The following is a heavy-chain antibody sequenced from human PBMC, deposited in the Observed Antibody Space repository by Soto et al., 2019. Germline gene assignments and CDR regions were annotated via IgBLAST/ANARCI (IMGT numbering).Heavy chain of an antibody. CDR2: IHGSGGSA. CDR3: GEDSVAWNGGGDLVDP. J-gene: IGHJ5*02. CDR1: GFTFRNYA. V-gene: IGHV3-23*01. Sequence: EVQLLESGGGLVQPGGSLRLSCAASGFTFRNYAMSWVRQAPGKGLEWVSAIHGSGGSAYYADSVKGRFTVSRDDSKNQLELQIGRLGVDDTALYYWGEDSVAWNGGGDLVDPWGQGTLVTVSS. D-gene: IGHD1-1*01.